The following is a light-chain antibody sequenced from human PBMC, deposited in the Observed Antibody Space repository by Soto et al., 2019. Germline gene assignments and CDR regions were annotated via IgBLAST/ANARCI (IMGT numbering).Light chain of an antibody. CDR3: ETWDDSRTVFYV. Sequence: GGSSNIGNNYVYWYQHLPGAAPKLLIYRNDQRPSGVPDRFSGSNSGTSASLVISGLRSEDEADYYCETWDDSRTVFYVFGPETKVTVL. J-gene: IGLJ1*01. CDR2: RND. CDR1: SSNIGNNY. V-gene: IGLV1-47*01.